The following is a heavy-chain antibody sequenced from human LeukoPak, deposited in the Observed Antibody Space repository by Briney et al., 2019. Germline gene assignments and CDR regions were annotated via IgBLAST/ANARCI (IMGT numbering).Heavy chain of an antibody. Sequence: GGSLRLSCAASGFAVSTYSMNGVRQPPGKGLEWVSYISSSSSMIYYADSVKGRFTISRDNAKNSLYLQMNSLRAEDTAVYYCAREADYALDYWGQGTLVTVSS. V-gene: IGHV3-48*01. D-gene: IGHD4-17*01. CDR1: GFAVSTYS. CDR3: AREADYALDY. CDR2: ISSSSSMI. J-gene: IGHJ4*02.